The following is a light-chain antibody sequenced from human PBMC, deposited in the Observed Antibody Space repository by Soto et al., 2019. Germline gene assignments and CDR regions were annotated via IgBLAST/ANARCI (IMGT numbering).Light chain of an antibody. J-gene: IGKJ1*01. V-gene: IGKV1-27*01. CDR2: AAS. CDR3: QKYNNAPRT. Sequence: DIQMTQSPSSLSAPVGDTVTITCRASQGISNYLAWYQQKPGQVPNLLIYAASTLQSGVPSRFSGSGSGTDFTLAISSLRPEDVATYYCQKYNNAPRTFGQGTKVEI. CDR1: QGISNY.